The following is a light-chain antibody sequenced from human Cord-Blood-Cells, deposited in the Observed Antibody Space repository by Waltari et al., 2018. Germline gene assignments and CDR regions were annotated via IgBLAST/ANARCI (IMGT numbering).Light chain of an antibody. CDR1: SSDFGRYNL. CDR3: CSYAGSSTWV. Sequence: QSALTQPASVSGSPGQSITIPCTGTSSDFGRYNLFAWYQQHPGKAPNLMIYEGSKRPSWVSNRFSGSKSGNTASLTISGLQAEDEADYYCCSYAGSSTWVFGGGTKLTVL. J-gene: IGLJ3*02. V-gene: IGLV2-23*01. CDR2: EGS.